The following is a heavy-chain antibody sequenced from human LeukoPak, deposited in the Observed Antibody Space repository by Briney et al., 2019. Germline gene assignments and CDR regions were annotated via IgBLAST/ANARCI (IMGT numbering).Heavy chain of an antibody. CDR2: SNAGNGNT. CDR1: RYTFTRYV. J-gene: IGHJ6*02. CDR3: AREIAAADGSYGMDV. D-gene: IGHD6-13*01. V-gene: IGHV1-3*02. Sequence: VSVKVSCKASRYTFTRYVMLWVRQAAGQKLEWMKWSNAGNGNTKYSQEFQGRVTITRDTSASTVYMELSRLRSEDMAVYYCAREIAAADGSYGMDVWGQGTTVTVSS.